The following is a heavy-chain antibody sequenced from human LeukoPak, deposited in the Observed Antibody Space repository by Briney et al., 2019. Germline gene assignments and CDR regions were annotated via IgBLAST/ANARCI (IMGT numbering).Heavy chain of an antibody. D-gene: IGHD2-21*01. CDR2: INHSGST. J-gene: IGHJ6*02. CDR1: GGSFSDHY. Sequence: PSETLSLTCAVYGGSFSDHYWSWIRQPPGKGLEWIGEINHSGSTNYKPSLKSRVTISVDTPKKQISLKLSSVTAADTAVYYCARIPPDMDVWGQGTTVTVSS. V-gene: IGHV4-34*01. CDR3: ARIPPDMDV.